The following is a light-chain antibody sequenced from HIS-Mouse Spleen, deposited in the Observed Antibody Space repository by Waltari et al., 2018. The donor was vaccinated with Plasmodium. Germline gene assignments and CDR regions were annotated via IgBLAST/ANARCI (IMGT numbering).Light chain of an antibody. Sequence: QSALTQPRSVSGSPGQSVTISCTGTSSDVGGYNYFYWYQQHPGKAPKLMIYDVSKRPSGVPDRFSGSKSGNTASLTISGLQAEDEADYYCCSYAGSYTYVFGTGTKVTVL. CDR3: CSYAGSYTYV. J-gene: IGLJ1*01. V-gene: IGLV2-11*01. CDR1: SSDVGGYNY. CDR2: DVS.